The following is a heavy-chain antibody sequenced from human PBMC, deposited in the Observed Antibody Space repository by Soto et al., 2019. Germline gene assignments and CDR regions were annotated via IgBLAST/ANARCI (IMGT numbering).Heavy chain of an antibody. CDR3: ASRLGASSFDFDY. CDR1: GYTFTSYD. V-gene: IGHV1-8*01. CDR2: MNPNSGST. D-gene: IGHD7-27*01. J-gene: IGHJ4*02. Sequence: QVQLVQSGAEVKKPGASVKVSCKASGYTFTSYDVNWVRLAPGQGLEWMGWMNPNSGSTDYAQKFQGRVTMTMNISISTAYMELSSLRSEDTAVYYCASRLGASSFDFDYWGQGTLVTVSS.